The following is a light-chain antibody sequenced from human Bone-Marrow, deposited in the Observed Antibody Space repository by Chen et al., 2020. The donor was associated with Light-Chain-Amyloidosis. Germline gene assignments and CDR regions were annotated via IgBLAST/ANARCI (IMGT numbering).Light chain of an antibody. CDR2: EVT. J-gene: IGLJ1*01. V-gene: IGLV2-14*01. CDR3: SSYTSTNTLV. CDR1: SSDVGADNH. Sequence: QSALTHPASVCGSPGQSFTISCPGTSSDVGADNHVSWYQQHPDKAHKLMIYEVTNRPAWVPDRFSGSKSDNTASMTISGLQTEDEAHYFCSSYTSTNTLVFGSGNRVTVL.